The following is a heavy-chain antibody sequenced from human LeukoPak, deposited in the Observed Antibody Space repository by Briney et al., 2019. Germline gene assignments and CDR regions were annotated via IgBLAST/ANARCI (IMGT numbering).Heavy chain of an antibody. J-gene: IGHJ3*02. CDR1: GGSIGSTTYY. CDR2: IYYSGST. D-gene: IGHD1-26*01. Sequence: SETLSLTCTVSGGSIGSTTYYWGWIRQPPGKELECIGSIYYSGSTYYNPSLKSRVTISLDTSKNQFSLKLSSVTAADTAVYYCARHKQSGAYYDAFDIWGQGTMVTVSS. CDR3: ARHKQSGAYYDAFDI. V-gene: IGHV4-39*01.